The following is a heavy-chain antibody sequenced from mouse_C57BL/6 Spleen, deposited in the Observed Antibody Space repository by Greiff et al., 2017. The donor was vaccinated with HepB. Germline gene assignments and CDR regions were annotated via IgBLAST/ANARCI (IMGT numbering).Heavy chain of an antibody. V-gene: IGHV5-16*01. J-gene: IGHJ1*03. D-gene: IGHD1-1*01. CDR3: ARAFYYGSSSAYWYFDV. CDR2: INDDGSST. CDR1: GFTFSDYY. Sequence: EVQGVESEGGLVQPGSSMKLSCTASGFTFSDYYMAWVRQVPEKGLEWVANINDDGSSTDYLDSLKSRFIISRVNAKNTLSLQMSSLRSEDKATYYGARAFYYGSSSAYWYFDVWGTGTTVTVSS.